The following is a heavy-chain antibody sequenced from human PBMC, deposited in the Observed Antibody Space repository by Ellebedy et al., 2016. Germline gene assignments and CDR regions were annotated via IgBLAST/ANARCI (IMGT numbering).Heavy chain of an antibody. V-gene: IGHV1-2*02. CDR1: GYNPTANF. J-gene: IGHJ5*02. D-gene: IGHD1-26*01. CDR3: ARGVGTSWFDP. Sequence: ASVKVSXXASGYNPTANFIHWVRQAPGQGLEWLGWGDPNGGGTNYAQNFQDRVTMTRDRSINTAYMELNGLRPDDTAVYYCARGVGTSWFDPWGQGTLVTVSS. CDR2: GDPNGGGT.